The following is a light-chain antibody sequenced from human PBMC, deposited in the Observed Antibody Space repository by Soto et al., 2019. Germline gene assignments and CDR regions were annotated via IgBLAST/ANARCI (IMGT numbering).Light chain of an antibody. J-gene: IGKJ5*01. CDR3: QQYNSWPPIT. Sequence: EIVMTQSPATLSVSPGERATLSCSASQSVSSNLAWFQQKPGQAPRLLISGASTRATGIPARFSGSGSGTEFTLTISSLQSEDFAVYYCQQYNSWPPITFGQGTRLEIK. V-gene: IGKV3-15*01. CDR2: GAS. CDR1: QSVSSN.